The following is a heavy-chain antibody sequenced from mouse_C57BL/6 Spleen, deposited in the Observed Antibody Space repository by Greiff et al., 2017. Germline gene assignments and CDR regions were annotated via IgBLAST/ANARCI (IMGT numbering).Heavy chain of an antibody. V-gene: IGHV1-55*01. J-gene: IGHJ2*01. CDR1: GYTFTSYW. CDR3: ARGDYYGSSYGDY. D-gene: IGHD1-1*01. Sequence: QVQLKQPGAELVKPGASVKMSCKASGYTFTSYWITWVKQRPGQGREWIGDIYPGSGSTNYNEKFKSKATLTVDTSSSTAYMQLSSLTSEDSAVYYCARGDYYGSSYGDYWGQGTTLTVSS. CDR2: IYPGSGST.